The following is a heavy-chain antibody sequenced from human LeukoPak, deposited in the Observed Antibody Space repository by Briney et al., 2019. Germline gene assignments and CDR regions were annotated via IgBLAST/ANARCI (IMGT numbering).Heavy chain of an antibody. CDR3: TARDDTAMVDYYGMDV. J-gene: IGHJ6*02. D-gene: IGHD5-18*01. V-gene: IGHV3-49*04. CDR2: IRSKAYGGTT. CDR1: GFTFGDYA. Sequence: GGSLRLSCTASGFTFGDYAMSWVRQAPGKGLEWVGFIRSKAYGGTTEYAASVKGRFTISRDDSKSIAYLQMNSLKTEDTAVYYCTARDDTAMVDYYGMDVWGQGTTVTVSS.